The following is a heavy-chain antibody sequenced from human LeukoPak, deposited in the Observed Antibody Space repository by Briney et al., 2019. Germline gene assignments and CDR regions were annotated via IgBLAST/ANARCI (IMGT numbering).Heavy chain of an antibody. CDR2: ISSNAVRI. J-gene: IGHJ4*02. CDR1: GFTFSAYA. Sequence: GGSLRLSCSASGFTFSAYAMHWVRQAPGKGLEYVSGISSNAVRIYYADSVKGRFTISRDNSKRTVHLQMSSLRAEDTAMFYCVKGHYDSRGYLDFWGQGTLVTVSS. CDR3: VKGHYDSRGYLDF. D-gene: IGHD3-22*01. V-gene: IGHV3-64D*09.